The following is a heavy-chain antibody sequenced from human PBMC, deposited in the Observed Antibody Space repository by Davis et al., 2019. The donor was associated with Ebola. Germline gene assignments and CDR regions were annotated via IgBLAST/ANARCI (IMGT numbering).Heavy chain of an antibody. J-gene: IGHJ4*02. V-gene: IGHV3-73*01. CDR1: GFTFSGSA. D-gene: IGHD3-10*02. CDR3: ICSQQPFDY. CDR2: IRSKANSYAT. Sequence: GGSLRLFCAASGFTFSGSAMHWVRQASGKGLEWVGRIRSKANSYATAYAASVKGRFTISRDDSKNTAYLQMNSLKTEDTAVYYCICSQQPFDYWGQGTLVTVSS.